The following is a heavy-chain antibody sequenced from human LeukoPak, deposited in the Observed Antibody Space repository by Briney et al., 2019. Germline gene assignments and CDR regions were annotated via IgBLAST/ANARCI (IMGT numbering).Heavy chain of an antibody. J-gene: IGHJ4*02. V-gene: IGHV4-31*11. CDR3: ARVEGYSSIDFVY. D-gene: IGHD6-13*01. CDR1: GGSFSGFY. CDR2: IYYSGST. Sequence: PSETLSLTCAVYGGSFSGFYWSWLRQHPGKGLEWIQHIYYSGSTYYNPSLKSRVTISVDTSKDQFSLKLSSVTAADTGVYYCARVEGYSSIDFVYWGQGTVVSVPS.